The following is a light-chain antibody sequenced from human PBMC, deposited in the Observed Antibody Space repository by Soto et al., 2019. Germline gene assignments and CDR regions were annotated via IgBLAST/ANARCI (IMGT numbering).Light chain of an antibody. CDR1: QGISNW. Sequence: DIQMTQSPSFVSASVGDRVTITCRASQGISNWLAWYQQKPGKAPKLLIYATSNLQGGVPSRFSGSGSGTDFTLTIGSLQPEDSATYYCQQSSRFHLTYGPWSKVDTK. CDR2: ATS. J-gene: IGKJ3*01. V-gene: IGKV1-12*01. CDR3: QQSSRFHLT.